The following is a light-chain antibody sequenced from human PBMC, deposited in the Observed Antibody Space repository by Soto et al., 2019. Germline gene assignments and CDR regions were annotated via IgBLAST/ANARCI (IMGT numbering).Light chain of an antibody. J-gene: IGKJ5*01. Sequence: EILLTQSPGTLYLSPGERATLPCRASQSVGSTYLAWYQRKPGQAPRILIYGTSSRATGIPDRFSGSGSGTDFTLTISRLEPEDFEVDYCQQYGSYSITFGQGTRLEI. CDR3: QQYGSYSIT. CDR1: QSVGSTY. CDR2: GTS. V-gene: IGKV3-20*01.